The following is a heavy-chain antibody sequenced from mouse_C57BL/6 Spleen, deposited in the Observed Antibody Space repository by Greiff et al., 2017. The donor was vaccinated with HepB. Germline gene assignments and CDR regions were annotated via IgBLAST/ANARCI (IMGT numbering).Heavy chain of an antibody. CDR2: ISSGSSTI. J-gene: IGHJ2*01. V-gene: IGHV5-17*01. CDR1: GFTFSDYG. D-gene: IGHD1-1*01. Sequence: EVQLVESGGGLVKPGGSLKLSCAASGFTFSDYGMHWVRQAPEKGLEWVAYISSGSSTIYYADTVKGRFTISRDNAKNTMFLQMTSLRSEDTATFYCSRARFPLLRFFDYWGQGTTLTVSS. CDR3: SRARFPLLRFFDY.